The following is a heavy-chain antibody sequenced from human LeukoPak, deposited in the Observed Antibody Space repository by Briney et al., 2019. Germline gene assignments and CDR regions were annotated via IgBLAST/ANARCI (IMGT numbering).Heavy chain of an antibody. CDR1: GFMFSNYA. J-gene: IGHJ4*02. Sequence: GGSLRLSCAASGFMFSNYAIHWVRQAPGKGLEWVSLISGDGGTTYYADSVKGRFTISSDNSKNTLCLQMNSLRAEDTAIYYCAKDCNGGNCYIDYWGQGTLVTVAS. CDR2: ISGDGGTT. CDR3: AKDCNGGNCYIDY. D-gene: IGHD2-15*01. V-gene: IGHV3-23*01.